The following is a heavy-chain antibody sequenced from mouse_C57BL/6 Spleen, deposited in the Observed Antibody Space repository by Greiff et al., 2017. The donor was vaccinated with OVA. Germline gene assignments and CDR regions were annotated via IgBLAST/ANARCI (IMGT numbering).Heavy chain of an antibody. CDR1: GYTFTSYW. Sequence: QVQLQQSGAELAKPGASVKLSCKASGYTFTSYWMHWVKQRPGQGLEWIGYINPSSGYTKYNQKFKDKATLTADKSTSPAYMQLSSLTYEYSAVYYCARGDWDVYYCDYWGQGTTLTVSS. J-gene: IGHJ2*01. CDR2: INPSSGYT. CDR3: ARGDWDVYYCDY. V-gene: IGHV1-7*01. D-gene: IGHD4-1*01.